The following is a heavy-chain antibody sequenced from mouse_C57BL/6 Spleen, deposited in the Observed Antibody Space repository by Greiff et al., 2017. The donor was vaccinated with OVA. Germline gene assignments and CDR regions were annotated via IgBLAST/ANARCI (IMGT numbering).Heavy chain of an antibody. J-gene: IGHJ1*03. CDR2: IDPETGGT. D-gene: IGHD2-2*01. Sequence: VQLQQSGAELVRPGASVTLSCKASGYTFTDYEMHWMKQTPVHGLEWIGAIDPETGGTAYNQKFKGKAILTADKSSSTAYMELRSLTSEDSAVYYCTPSTMVRGDWYFDVWGTGTTVTVSS. CDR3: TPSTMVRGDWYFDV. CDR1: GYTFTDYE. V-gene: IGHV1-15*01.